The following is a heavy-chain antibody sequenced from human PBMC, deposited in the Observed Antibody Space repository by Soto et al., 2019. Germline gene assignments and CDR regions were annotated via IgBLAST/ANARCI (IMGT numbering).Heavy chain of an antibody. D-gene: IGHD2-2*01. CDR2: INPNSGGT. V-gene: IGHV1-2*04. J-gene: IGHJ6*02. Sequence: QVQLVQSGAEVKKPGASVKVSCKASGYTFTGYYMHWVRQAPGQGLEWMGWINPNSGGTNYAQKCQGWVTMTRDTSISTAYMELSRRRSDDTAVYSCARDRGYCSSTSCYGYGMDVWGQGTTVTVSS. CDR1: GYTFTGYY. CDR3: ARDRGYCSSTSCYGYGMDV.